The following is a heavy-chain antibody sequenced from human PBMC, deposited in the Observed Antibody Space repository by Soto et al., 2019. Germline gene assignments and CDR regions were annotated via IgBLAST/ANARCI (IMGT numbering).Heavy chain of an antibody. J-gene: IGHJ6*04. V-gene: IGHV3-23*01. CDR1: GFTFSNYA. CDR2: ISGSGGGT. CDR3: ARLRYSTSAFYMDV. Sequence: GGSLRLSCEASGFTFSNYAMSWVRQAPGKGLEWVSSISGSGGGTNYADSVKGRFTISRDNSKNTLSLQMISLRAEDTAAYYCARLRYSTSAFYMDVWGRGTTVTVSS. D-gene: IGHD6-6*01.